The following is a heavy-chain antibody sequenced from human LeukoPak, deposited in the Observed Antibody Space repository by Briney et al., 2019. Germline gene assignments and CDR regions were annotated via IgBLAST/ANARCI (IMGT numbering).Heavy chain of an antibody. J-gene: IGHJ1*01. CDR3: ARGTDDYYGSVPRAEYFQH. V-gene: IGHV1-8*03. Sequence: ASVKVSCKASGYTFTSYDISWVRQATGQGLEWMGWMNPNSGNTGYAQKFQGRVTITRNTSISTAYMELSSLRSEDTAVYYCARGTDDYYGSVPRAEYFQHWGQGTLVTVSS. CDR1: GYTFTSYD. CDR2: MNPNSGNT. D-gene: IGHD3-10*01.